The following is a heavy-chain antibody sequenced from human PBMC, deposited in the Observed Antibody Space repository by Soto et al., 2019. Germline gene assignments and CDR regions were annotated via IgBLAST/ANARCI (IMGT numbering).Heavy chain of an antibody. Sequence: ASVKVSCKASGYTFTHYAIHWVRQAPGQRPEWMGWINADTGNTRYSQEFQVRVSITRDTSASSVYLELTSLTSEDTAIYFCARGRPVGEALRWFGPWGQGTLVTVPQ. J-gene: IGHJ5*02. V-gene: IGHV1-3*01. CDR2: INADTGNT. D-gene: IGHD1-26*01. CDR3: ARGRPVGEALRWFGP. CDR1: GYTFTHYA.